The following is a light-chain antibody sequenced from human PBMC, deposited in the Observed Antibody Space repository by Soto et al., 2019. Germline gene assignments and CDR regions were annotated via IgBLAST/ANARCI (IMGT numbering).Light chain of an antibody. V-gene: IGLV1-40*01. CDR3: QAYDSILSGFYL. J-gene: IGLJ1*01. Sequence: QSVLTQPPSVSGAPGQRVTISCTGSSSNIGAGYDVHWYQHLPGTAPKLLIYGNTNRPSGVPDRFSGSKSGTSASLAITGLQAEDEADYYCQAYDSILSGFYLFASGPKVT. CDR1: SSNIGAGYD. CDR2: GNT.